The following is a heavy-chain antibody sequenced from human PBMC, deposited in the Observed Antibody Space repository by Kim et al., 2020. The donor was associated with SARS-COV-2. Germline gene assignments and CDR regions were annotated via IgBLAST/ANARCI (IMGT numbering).Heavy chain of an antibody. CDR2: ISWNSGSI. J-gene: IGHJ6*02. CDR1: GFTFDDYA. V-gene: IGHV3-9*01. Sequence: GGSLRLSCAASGFTFDDYAMHWVRQAPGKGLEWVSGISWNSGSIGYADSVKGRFTISRDNAKNSLYLQMNSLRAEDTALYYCAKDDVAGKRDYYYGMDVWGQGTTVTVSS. CDR3: AKDDVAGKRDYYYGMDV. D-gene: IGHD6-19*01.